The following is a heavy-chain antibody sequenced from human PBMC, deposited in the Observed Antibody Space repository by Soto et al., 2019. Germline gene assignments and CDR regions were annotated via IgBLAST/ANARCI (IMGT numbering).Heavy chain of an antibody. CDR3: ARLVYDTRLNYMYFDF. V-gene: IGHV4-31*03. D-gene: IGHD2-8*01. J-gene: IGHJ4*02. CDR2: IYYSGST. CDR1: GGSISSGGYY. Sequence: PSETLSLTCTVSGGSISSGGYYWSWIRQYPGKGLEWIGYIYYSGSTYYNPSLKSRVTISVDTSKNQFSLKLTSVTAADTAIYFCARLVYDTRLNYMYFDFWGQGALVTVSS.